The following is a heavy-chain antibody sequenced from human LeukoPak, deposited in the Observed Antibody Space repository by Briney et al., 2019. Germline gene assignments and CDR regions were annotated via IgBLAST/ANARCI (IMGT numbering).Heavy chain of an antibody. CDR3: VKNVVVKRHIDY. Sequence: GGSLRLSCAASGFTFSNHAMSWVRQTPGKGLQWISVISGSGRTTEYADSVKGRFTISRDNSKNTLSLQMNSLRVEDTAIYYCVKNVVVKRHIDYWGQGTLVTVSS. D-gene: IGHD2-15*01. J-gene: IGHJ4*02. V-gene: IGHV3-23*01. CDR1: GFTFSNHA. CDR2: ISGSGRTT.